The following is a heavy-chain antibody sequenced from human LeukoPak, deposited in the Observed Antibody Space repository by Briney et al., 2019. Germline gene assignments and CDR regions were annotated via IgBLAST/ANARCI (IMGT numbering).Heavy chain of an antibody. CDR1: GFTFSDYD. CDR3: ARAIFTSGYYFDL. D-gene: IGHD3-22*01. J-gene: IGHJ2*01. Sequence: GGSLRLSCAASGFTFSDYDMHWVRQATGKGLEWVPALGTAGDTFYPGSVKGRFTISREIAKNSLYLQMNSLRAGDTAVYYCARAIFTSGYYFDLWGRGTLVTVSS. V-gene: IGHV3-13*01. CDR2: LGTAGDT.